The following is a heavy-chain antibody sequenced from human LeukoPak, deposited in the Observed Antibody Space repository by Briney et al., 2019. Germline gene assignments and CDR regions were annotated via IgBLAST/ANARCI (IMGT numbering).Heavy chain of an antibody. CDR3: ATTRYIVVVTAIPNWFDP. V-gene: IGHV3-23*01. J-gene: IGHJ5*02. CDR2: ISGSGGST. Sequence: GGSLRLSCAASGFTFSSYAMSWVRQAPGKGLEWVSAISGSGGSTYYADSVKGRFTISRDNSKNTLYLRMNSLRAEDTAVYYCATTRYIVVVTAIPNWFDPWGQGTLVTVSS. CDR1: GFTFSSYA. D-gene: IGHD2-21*02.